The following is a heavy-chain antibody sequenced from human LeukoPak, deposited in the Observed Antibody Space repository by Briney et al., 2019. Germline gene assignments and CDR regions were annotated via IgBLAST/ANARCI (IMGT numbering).Heavy chain of an antibody. V-gene: IGHV3-74*01. CDR1: GFTLSGYW. Sequence: GGSLRLSCAASGFTLSGYWMHWVRPAPGEGLVWVSRIDPDGITTNYADSVKGRFTTSRDNARNTLYLQMNSLTAEDTALYYCTRVQAGRSGLMDVWGRGTTVTVSS. J-gene: IGHJ6*02. D-gene: IGHD2-8*02. CDR2: IDPDGITT. CDR3: TRVQAGRSGLMDV.